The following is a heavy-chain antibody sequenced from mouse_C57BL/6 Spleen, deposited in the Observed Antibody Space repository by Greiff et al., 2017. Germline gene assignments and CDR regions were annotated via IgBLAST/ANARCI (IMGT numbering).Heavy chain of an antibody. CDR2: IDPSDSYP. Sequence: QVQLQQPGAELVMPGASVKLSCKASGYTFTSYWMHWVKQRPGQGLEWIGEIDPSDSYPTYNQKFKGKSTLTVDTSSSTAYMQLSSLTSEDAAVYYCATITGTEYAMDYGGQGTSVTVSS. D-gene: IGHD4-1*01. CDR1: GYTFTSYW. J-gene: IGHJ4*01. CDR3: ATITGTEYAMDY. V-gene: IGHV1-69*01.